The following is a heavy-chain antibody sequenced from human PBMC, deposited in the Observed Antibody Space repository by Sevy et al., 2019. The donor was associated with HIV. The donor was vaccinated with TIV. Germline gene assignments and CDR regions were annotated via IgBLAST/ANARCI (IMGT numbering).Heavy chain of an antibody. CDR1: GFAFRTYA. V-gene: IGHV3-30-3*01. Sequence: GGSLRLSCAASGFAFRTYAFHWVRQAPGRGLEWVGLISSNGDNAFYANSVRGRFTISKDNSMNPLYLELNNLTPDDTAVYYCARGPEWELTSFLSHWGQGTLVTVSS. CDR3: ARGPEWELTSFLSH. D-gene: IGHD3-9*01. J-gene: IGHJ4*02. CDR2: ISSNGDNA.